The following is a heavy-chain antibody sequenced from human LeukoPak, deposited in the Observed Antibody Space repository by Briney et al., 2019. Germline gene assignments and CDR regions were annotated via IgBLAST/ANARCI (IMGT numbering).Heavy chain of an antibody. V-gene: IGHV3-30*18. CDR2: ISYDASNK. D-gene: IGHD2-15*01. J-gene: IGHJ6*04. Sequence: TGGSLRLSCAASGFTFSSYAMHWVRQAPGKGLEWVTIISYDASNKYYADSVKGRFTISRDNSKNTLYLQLDSLRPEDTAVYYCAKSRLVAVVAAYMDVWGKGTTVTASS. CDR1: GFTFSSYA. CDR3: AKSRLVAVVAAYMDV.